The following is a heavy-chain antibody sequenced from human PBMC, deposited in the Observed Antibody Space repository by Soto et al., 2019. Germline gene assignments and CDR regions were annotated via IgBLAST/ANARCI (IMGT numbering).Heavy chain of an antibody. D-gene: IGHD6-13*01. CDR1: GGTFSSYA. Sequence: QVQLVQSGAEVKKPGSSVKVSCKASGGTFSSYAISWVRQAPGQGLEWMGGISPIFGTANYAQKFQGRVTITADESTSTAYMELSSLRSEDTAVYYCARAGPVYSSSWFPQPYYFDYWGQGTLVTVSS. CDR3: ARAGPVYSSSWFPQPYYFDY. V-gene: IGHV1-69*01. CDR2: ISPIFGTA. J-gene: IGHJ4*02.